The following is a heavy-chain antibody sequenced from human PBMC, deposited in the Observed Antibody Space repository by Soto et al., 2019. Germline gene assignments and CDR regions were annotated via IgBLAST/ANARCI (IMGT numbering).Heavy chain of an antibody. D-gene: IGHD3-10*01. J-gene: IGHJ4*02. V-gene: IGHV3-21*01. CDR1: GFTFSSYS. Sequence: SLRLSCAASGFTFSSYSMNWVRQAPGKGLEWVSSISSSSSYIYYADSVKGRFTISRDNAKNSLYLQMNSLRAEDTAVYYCARITMVRGVPDYWGQGTLVTVSS. CDR2: ISSSSSYI. CDR3: ARITMVRGVPDY.